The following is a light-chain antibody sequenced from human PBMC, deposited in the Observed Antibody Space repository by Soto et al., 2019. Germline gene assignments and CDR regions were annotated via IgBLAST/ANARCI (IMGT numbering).Light chain of an antibody. Sequence: DIQMTQSPSSLSASVGDNVTMSCRASQNILTYLNWYQQNPGRAPKLLIFGASILQDGVPSRFSGIGSGTEFTLTITSLRPEDFATSFCQQTYRSPFTFGPGTKVDVK. V-gene: IGKV1-39*01. CDR2: GAS. J-gene: IGKJ3*01. CDR1: QNILTY. CDR3: QQTYRSPFT.